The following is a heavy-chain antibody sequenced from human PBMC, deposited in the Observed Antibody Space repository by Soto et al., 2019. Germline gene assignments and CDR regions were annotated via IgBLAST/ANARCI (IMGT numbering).Heavy chain of an antibody. CDR1: GYSFTSYW. J-gene: IGHJ5*02. Sequence: GESLKISCKGSGYSFTSYWIGWVRQMPGKGLEWMGIIYPGDSDTRYSPSFQGQVTISADKSISTAYLQWSSLKASDTAMYYCARLESGYDFWSGQKGWFDPWGQGTLVTVSS. V-gene: IGHV5-51*01. D-gene: IGHD3-3*01. CDR3: ARLESGYDFWSGQKGWFDP. CDR2: IYPGDSDT.